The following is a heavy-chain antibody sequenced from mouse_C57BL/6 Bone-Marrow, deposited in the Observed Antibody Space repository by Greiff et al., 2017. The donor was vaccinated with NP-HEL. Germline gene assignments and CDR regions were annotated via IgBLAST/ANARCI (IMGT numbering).Heavy chain of an antibody. V-gene: IGHV1-52*01. D-gene: IGHD1-1*01. J-gene: IGHJ2*01. CDR1: GYTFTSYW. Sequence: QVQLQQPGAELVRPGSSVKLSCKASGYTFTSYWMHWVKQRPIQGLEWIGNIDPSDSETHYNQKFKDKATLTVDKSASTAYMQLSSRTSEDSAVYYCARGLRYYFDYWGQGTTLTVSS. CDR3: ARGLRYYFDY. CDR2: IDPSDSET.